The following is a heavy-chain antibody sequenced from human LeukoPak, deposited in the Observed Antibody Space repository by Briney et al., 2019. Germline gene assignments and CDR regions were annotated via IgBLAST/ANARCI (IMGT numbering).Heavy chain of an antibody. CDR2: ISGRGGST. CDR3: AKDLGYCSGGSCYPDAFDI. CDR1: VFTFSSYN. D-gene: IGHD2-15*01. J-gene: IGHJ3*02. Sequence: GGALRHSCAASVFTFSSYNMNWVRQAPGKGLECVSPISGRGGSTYYADSVKGRFTISRDNPKTTLYLQRNSRKAEERAVYYCAKDLGYCSGGSCYPDAFDIWGQGTMVTVSS. V-gene: IGHV3-23*01.